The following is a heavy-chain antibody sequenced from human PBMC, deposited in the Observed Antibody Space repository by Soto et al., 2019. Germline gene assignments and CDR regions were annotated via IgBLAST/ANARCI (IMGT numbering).Heavy chain of an antibody. CDR2: ISYDGSNK. CDR1: GFTFSSYG. D-gene: IGHD5-12*01. V-gene: IGHV3-30*03. CDR3: AGEPDSGYEELNDI. J-gene: IGHJ3*02. Sequence: GGSLRLSCAASGFTFSSYGMHWVRQAPGKGLEWVAVISYDGSNKYYADSVKGRFTISRDNSKNTLYLQMNSLRAEDTAVYYCAGEPDSGYEELNDIWGQGTMVTVSS.